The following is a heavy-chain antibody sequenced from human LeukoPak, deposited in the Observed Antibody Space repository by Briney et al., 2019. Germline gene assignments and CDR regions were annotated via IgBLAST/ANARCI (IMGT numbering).Heavy chain of an antibody. V-gene: IGHV4-34*01. CDR3: ARGGYYGDYGY. CDR2: INHSGST. J-gene: IGHJ4*02. Sequence: PSETLSLTCAVYGGSFSGYYWSWIRQPPGKGLEWIGEINHSGSTNYNPSLKSRVTISVDTSKNQFSLKLSSVTAADTAVYYCARGGYYGDYGYWGQGTPVTVSS. CDR1: GGSFSGYY. D-gene: IGHD4-17*01.